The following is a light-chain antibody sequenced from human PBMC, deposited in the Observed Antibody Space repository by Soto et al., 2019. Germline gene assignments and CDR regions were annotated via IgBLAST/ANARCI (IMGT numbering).Light chain of an antibody. CDR2: FGS. J-gene: IGLJ2*01. CDR3: SAWDDSLNGVV. CDR1: SSNIGAGYD. V-gene: IGLV1-40*01. Sequence: QSVLTQPPSVSGAPGQRVTISCTGSSSNIGAGYDVHWYQQLPGTAPKLLIFFGSHRPSGVSDRFSGSKSGSSASLAISGIQSEDEAEYYCSAWDDSLNGVVFGGGNKLTVL.